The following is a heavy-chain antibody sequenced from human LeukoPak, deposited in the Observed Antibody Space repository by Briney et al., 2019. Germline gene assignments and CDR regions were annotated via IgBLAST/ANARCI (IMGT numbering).Heavy chain of an antibody. D-gene: IGHD4-17*01. CDR2: INHSGST. CDR1: GGSFSGYY. J-gene: IGHJ6*03. V-gene: IGHV4-34*01. CDR3: ARTRVTTHLYYYYMDV. Sequence: SETLSLTCAVYGGSFSGYYWSWIRQPPGKGLEWIGEINHSGSTNYNPSLKSRVTISVDTSKNQFSLKLSSVTAADTAVYYCARTRVTTHLYYYYMDVWGKGTTVTVSS.